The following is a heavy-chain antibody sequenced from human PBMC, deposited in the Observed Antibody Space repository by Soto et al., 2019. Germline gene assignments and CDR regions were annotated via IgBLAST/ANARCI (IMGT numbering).Heavy chain of an antibody. J-gene: IGHJ4*02. D-gene: IGHD6-6*01. V-gene: IGHV3-30*18. CDR3: AKDTSIAARNADY. Sequence: GGSLRLSCAASGFTFSSYGMHWVRQAPGKGLEWVAVISYDGSNKYYADSVKGRFTISRDNSKNTLYLQMNSLRAEDTAVYYCAKDTSIAARNADYWGQGTLVTVSS. CDR1: GFTFSSYG. CDR2: ISYDGSNK.